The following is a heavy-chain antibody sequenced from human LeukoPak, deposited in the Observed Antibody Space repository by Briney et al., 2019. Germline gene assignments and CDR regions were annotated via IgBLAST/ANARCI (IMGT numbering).Heavy chain of an antibody. CDR3: AKDLSGDMSD. V-gene: IGHV3-30*18. Sequence: PGRSLRLSCAASGFTFSSYGMHWVRQAPGKGLEWGAVISYDGSNKYYADSVKGRFTISRDNSKNTLYLQMNSLRAEDTAVYYCAKDLSGDMSDWGQGTMVTVSS. CDR1: GFTFSSYG. D-gene: IGHD3-10*01. J-gene: IGHJ3*01. CDR2: ISYDGSNK.